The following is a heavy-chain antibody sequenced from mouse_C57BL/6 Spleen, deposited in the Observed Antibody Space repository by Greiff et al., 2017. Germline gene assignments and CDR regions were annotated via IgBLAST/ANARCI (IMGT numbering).Heavy chain of an antibody. D-gene: IGHD1-1*01. J-gene: IGHJ2*01. V-gene: IGHV5-4*01. CDR3: ARDGYGSPLDY. CDR2: ISDGGSYT. Sequence: DVKLVESGGGLVKPGGSLKLSCAASGFTFSSYAMSWVRQTPEKRLEWVATISDGGSYTYYPDNVKGRFTISRDNAKNNLYLQMSHLKSEDTAMYYCARDGYGSPLDYWGQGTTLTVSS. CDR1: GFTFSSYA.